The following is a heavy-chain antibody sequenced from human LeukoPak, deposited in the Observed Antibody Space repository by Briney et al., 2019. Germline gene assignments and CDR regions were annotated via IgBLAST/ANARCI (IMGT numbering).Heavy chain of an antibody. Sequence: GGSLRLSCAASGFIFNNYVMSWVRQSPGKGLEWVSAISGSGGGAYYANSVKGRFTISRDNSKNTLYLQMNSLRAEDTAVYYCAKDSIDVIAVYYFDYWGQGTLVTVSS. CDR2: ISGSGGGA. CDR1: GFIFNNYV. CDR3: AKDSIDVIAVYYFDY. J-gene: IGHJ4*02. V-gene: IGHV3-23*01. D-gene: IGHD2-21*01.